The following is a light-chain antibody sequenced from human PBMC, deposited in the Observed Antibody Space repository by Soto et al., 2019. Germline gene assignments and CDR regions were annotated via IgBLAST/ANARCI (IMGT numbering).Light chain of an antibody. Sequence: DIQMTQSPSTLSASVADRVTITCRASHIISSWLAWYQQKPGKAPKLLIYKASSLKSGVPSRFSGSGSGTEFTLTISSLQPDDFATYYCHQYNSYPWTFGQGTKVEIK. CDR2: KAS. CDR1: HIISSW. CDR3: HQYNSYPWT. J-gene: IGKJ1*01. V-gene: IGKV1-5*03.